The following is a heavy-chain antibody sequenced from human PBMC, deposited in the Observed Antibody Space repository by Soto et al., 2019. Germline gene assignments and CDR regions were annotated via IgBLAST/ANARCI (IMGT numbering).Heavy chain of an antibody. CDR1: GFTFSSYA. Sequence: PGGSLRLSCAASGFTFSSYAMSWVRQAPGKGLEWVSAISGSGGSTYYADSVKGRFTISRDNSKNTLYLQMNSLRAEDSALYYCAKASRFLNDICDYWGQGTLVPVSS. V-gene: IGHV3-23*01. D-gene: IGHD3-3*01. CDR2: ISGSGGST. J-gene: IGHJ4*02. CDR3: AKASRFLNDICDY.